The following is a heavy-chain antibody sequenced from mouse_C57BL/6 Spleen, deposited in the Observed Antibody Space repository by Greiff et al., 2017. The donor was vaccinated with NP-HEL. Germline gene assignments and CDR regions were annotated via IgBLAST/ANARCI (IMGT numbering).Heavy chain of an antibody. D-gene: IGHD2-1*01. CDR1: GYSITSGYY. V-gene: IGHV3-6*01. CDR2: ISYDGSN. J-gene: IGHJ4*01. Sequence: EVQVVESGPGLVKPSQSLSLTCSVTGYSITSGYYWNWIRQFPGNKLEWMGYISYDGSNNYNPSLKNRISITRDTSKNQFFLKLNSVTTEDTATYYCASHYGNPYYAMDYWGQGTSVTVSS. CDR3: ASHYGNPYYAMDY.